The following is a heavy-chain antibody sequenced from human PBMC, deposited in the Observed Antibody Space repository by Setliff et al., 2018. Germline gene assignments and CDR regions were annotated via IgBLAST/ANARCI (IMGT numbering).Heavy chain of an antibody. CDR3: TTGPRDSRAYMNWFDP. Sequence: GGSLSLSCAASGITFKNAWMTWVRQAPGKGLEWVGRTKSKGEGETTNYAVPVKGRFIISRDDSRNTIYLQMNSLKIEDTGFYYCTTGPRDSRAYMNWFDPWGPGTLVTVSS. CDR2: TKSKGEGETT. CDR1: GITFKNAW. V-gene: IGHV3-15*01. D-gene: IGHD3-22*01. J-gene: IGHJ5*02.